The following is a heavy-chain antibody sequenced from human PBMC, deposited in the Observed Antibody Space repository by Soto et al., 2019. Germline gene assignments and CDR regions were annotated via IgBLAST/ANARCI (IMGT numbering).Heavy chain of an antibody. J-gene: IGHJ4*02. CDR3: VRGGYHDRSAHYIDFDY. Sequence: SETLSLTCAVSGGSISLGGYYWSWIRQHPGKGPEWIGYIFYTGTTYYNPSLKSRITMSADTSKNQLSLKLSSVAAADTAVYYCVRGGYHDRSAHYIDFDYWGQGALVTVSS. D-gene: IGHD3-22*01. CDR1: GGSISLGGYY. CDR2: IFYTGTT. V-gene: IGHV4-31*11.